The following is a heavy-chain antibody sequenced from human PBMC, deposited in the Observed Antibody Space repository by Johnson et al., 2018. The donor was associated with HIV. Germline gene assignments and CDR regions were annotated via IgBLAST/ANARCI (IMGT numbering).Heavy chain of an antibody. J-gene: IGHJ3*02. V-gene: IGHV3-13*01. CDR1: GFTFSSYD. CDR2: IGTAGDT. Sequence: VQLVESGGGLVQPGGSLRLSCAASGFTFSSYDMHWVRQATGKGLAWVSAIGTAGDTYYPGSVKGRFTISRENAKNSLYLQMNSLRAGETAVYYCAREAQTHAFDIWGQGTMVTVSS. CDR3: AREAQTHAFDI. D-gene: IGHD4-23*01.